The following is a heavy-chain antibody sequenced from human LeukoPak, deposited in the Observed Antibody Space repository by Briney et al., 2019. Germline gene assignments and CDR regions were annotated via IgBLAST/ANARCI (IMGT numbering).Heavy chain of an antibody. J-gene: IGHJ4*02. Sequence: SETLFLTCAVYGGSFSGYYWSWIRQPPGKGLEWIGEINHSGSTDYNPSLKSRVTISVDTSKSQFSLKLSSMTAADTAVYYCARVRGILTGYYRIRGPFDYWGQGTLVTVSS. V-gene: IGHV4-34*01. CDR1: GGSFSGYY. D-gene: IGHD3-9*01. CDR2: INHSGST. CDR3: ARVRGILTGYYRIRGPFDY.